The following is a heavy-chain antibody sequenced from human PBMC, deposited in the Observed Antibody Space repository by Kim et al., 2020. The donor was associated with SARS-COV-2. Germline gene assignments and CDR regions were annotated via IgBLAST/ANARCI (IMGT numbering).Heavy chain of an antibody. J-gene: IGHJ4*02. CDR3: GGAGDSSGYPDY. D-gene: IGHD3-22*01. Sequence: NYNPSFKSRVTISPDTSQNQVSLKLSSVTAADTAVYYCGGAGDSSGYPDYWGQGILVTVSS. V-gene: IGHV4-59*01.